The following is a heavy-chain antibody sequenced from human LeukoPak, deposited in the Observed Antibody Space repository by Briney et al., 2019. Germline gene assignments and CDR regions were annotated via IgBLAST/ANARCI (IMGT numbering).Heavy chain of an antibody. D-gene: IGHD3-16*01. J-gene: IGHJ4*02. CDR1: GFTVSGTH. Sequence: AGGSLRLPCAASGFTVSGTHMSWVRQAPGKGLEWVSAIYTGGTTYYSDSVEGRFTISRDKSKNTLYLQMDSLRVEDTAVYYCARDQATSGGGLDSWGQGTLVTVSS. CDR3: ARDQATSGGGLDS. V-gene: IGHV3-53*01. CDR2: IYTGGTT.